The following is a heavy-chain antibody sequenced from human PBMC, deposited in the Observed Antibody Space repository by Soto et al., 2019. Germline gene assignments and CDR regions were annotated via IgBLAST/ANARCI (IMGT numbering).Heavy chain of an antibody. CDR1: GFTFSSYA. V-gene: IGHV3-23*01. D-gene: IGHD3-22*01. CDR2: ISGSGGST. Sequence: GGSLRLSCAASGFTFSSYAMSWVRQAPGKGLEWVSAISGSGGSTYYADSVKGRFTISRDNSKNTLYLQMNSLRAEDTAVYYCEKVPRGYYYDSSGYPDYWGQGTLVTVSS. J-gene: IGHJ4*02. CDR3: EKVPRGYYYDSSGYPDY.